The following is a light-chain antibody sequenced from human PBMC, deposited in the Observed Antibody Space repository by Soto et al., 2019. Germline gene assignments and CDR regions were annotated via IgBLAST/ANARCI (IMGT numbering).Light chain of an antibody. CDR1: QSVSSG. CDR2: DAS. Sequence: EIVLTQSPGTLSLSPGERATLSCRASQSVSSGLAWYQQKPGQAPRLLIYDASTRATDIPDRFSGGGSGTDFTLTINRLEPEDFAVYYCQQYGGSPWTFGQGSKVGIK. V-gene: IGKV3-20*01. J-gene: IGKJ1*01. CDR3: QQYGGSPWT.